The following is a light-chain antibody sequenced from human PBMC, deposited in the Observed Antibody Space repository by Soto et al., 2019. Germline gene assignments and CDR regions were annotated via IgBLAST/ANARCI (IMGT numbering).Light chain of an antibody. J-gene: IGKJ1*01. CDR3: QQSYSSPRT. Sequence: EIGVTQAPATLSVSPGVRATLSRGARQSVSSNLAWYQQTPGQAPRLLIYGASTRPTGIPARFSGSGSGTDFTLTISSLEPEDSASYYCQQSYSSPRTFGPGTKVDIK. V-gene: IGKV3-15*01. CDR1: QSVSSN. CDR2: GAS.